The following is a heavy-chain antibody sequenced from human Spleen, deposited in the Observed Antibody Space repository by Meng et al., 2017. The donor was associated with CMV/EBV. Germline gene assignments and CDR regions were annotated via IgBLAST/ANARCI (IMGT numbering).Heavy chain of an antibody. Sequence: GESLKISCAASGFTFSSYWMHWVRQAPGKGLVWVSRINSDGSSTSYADSVKGRFTISRDNAKNTLYLQMNSLRAEDTAVYYCARDQCSSTSCYSNYWGQGTLVTVSS. CDR2: INSDGSST. D-gene: IGHD2-2*02. CDR3: ARDQCSSTSCYSNY. J-gene: IGHJ4*02. CDR1: GFTFSSYW. V-gene: IGHV3-74*01.